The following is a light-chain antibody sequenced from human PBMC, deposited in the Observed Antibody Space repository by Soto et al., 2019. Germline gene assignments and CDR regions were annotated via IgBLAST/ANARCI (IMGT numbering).Light chain of an antibody. Sequence: QSALTQPASVSGSPGQSITISCTGTSSDVGIYKYVSWYQPHPGKAPNLMIYEVSNRPSGVSNRFSGSKSGNTASLTISGLQAEDEADYYCSSYTSSSTVVFGGGTKLTVL. V-gene: IGLV2-14*01. J-gene: IGLJ2*01. CDR2: EVS. CDR1: SSDVGIYKY. CDR3: SSYTSSSTVV.